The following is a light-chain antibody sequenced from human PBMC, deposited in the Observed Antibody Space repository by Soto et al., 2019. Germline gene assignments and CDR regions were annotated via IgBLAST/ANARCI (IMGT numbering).Light chain of an antibody. Sequence: DIPITQSPSTLSASVGDRVAITCRASDNIAPWVAWYQQKPGKAPKLLIYDASSLESGVPSRFSGSGSGTEFTLTISSLQPDDFATYYCQQYNSYSWTFGQGTKVDIK. CDR1: DNIAPW. CDR2: DAS. V-gene: IGKV1-5*01. CDR3: QQYNSYSWT. J-gene: IGKJ1*01.